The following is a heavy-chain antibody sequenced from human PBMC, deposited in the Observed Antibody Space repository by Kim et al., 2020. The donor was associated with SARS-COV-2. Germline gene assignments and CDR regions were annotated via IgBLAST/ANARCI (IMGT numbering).Heavy chain of an antibody. D-gene: IGHD6-19*01. V-gene: IGHV3-23*01. J-gene: IGHJ5*02. Sequence: SVKGRFTISRDNSKTTLYRRMNSRGAEDTAVYYCAKEDRSGLYSSGRFDPWGQGTLVTVSS. CDR3: AKEDRSGLYSSGRFDP.